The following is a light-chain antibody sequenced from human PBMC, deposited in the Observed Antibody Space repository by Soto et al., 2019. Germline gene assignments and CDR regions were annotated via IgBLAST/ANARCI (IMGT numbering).Light chain of an antibody. Sequence: DIQMTQSPSSLSAFVGDRVTITCRASQNIAIYLNWYQQKPGKAPRLLIYDASSLLSGVPSRFSGSGSGTDFTLTIASLQPEDFSTYYCQQSDSTPYTFGQGTKVEI. V-gene: IGKV1-39*01. CDR1: QNIAIY. J-gene: IGKJ2*01. CDR3: QQSDSTPYT. CDR2: DAS.